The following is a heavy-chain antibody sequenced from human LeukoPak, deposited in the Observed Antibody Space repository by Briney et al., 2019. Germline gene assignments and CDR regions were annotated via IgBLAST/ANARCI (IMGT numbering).Heavy chain of an antibody. CDR1: GFTFSSYS. J-gene: IGHJ6*03. Sequence: GGSLRLSCAASGFTFSSYSMNWVRQAPGKGLEWVSSISSSSSYIYYADSVKGRFTISRDSAKNSLYLQMNSLRAEDTAVYYCATLDGDHYYYYYMDVWGKGTTVTISS. V-gene: IGHV3-21*01. CDR3: ATLDGDHYYYYYMDV. D-gene: IGHD4-17*01. CDR2: ISSSSSYI.